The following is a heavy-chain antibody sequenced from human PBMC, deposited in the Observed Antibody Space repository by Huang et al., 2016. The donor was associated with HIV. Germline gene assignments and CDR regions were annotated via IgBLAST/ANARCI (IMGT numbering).Heavy chain of an antibody. Sequence: QVHLVQSGAEVKKPGASVKVSCKASGYTFTNYDINWVRQAPGRGRELMGWMNPNTGNTGLAQSFQGRVTMTMKTSITTAYMELTSLTSEDTAVYYCARSAYGDLDYWGLGTLVIVSS. CDR3: ARSAYGDLDY. V-gene: IGHV1-8*02. CDR2: MNPNTGNT. D-gene: IGHD4-17*01. CDR1: GYTFTNYD. J-gene: IGHJ4*02.